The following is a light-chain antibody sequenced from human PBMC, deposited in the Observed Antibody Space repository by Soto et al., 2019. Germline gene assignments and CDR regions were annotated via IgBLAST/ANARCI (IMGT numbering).Light chain of an antibody. Sequence: DIVMTQSPDSLAVSLGERATLNCKSSQSVLYSANNKNYLAWYQQKPGQPPKLLIYWASTRESGVPDRFSGSGSGTDFTLTISSLQAEDVAVYFCLQYYTTPRTFGQGTKVEIK. J-gene: IGKJ1*01. CDR2: WAS. CDR1: QSVLYSANNKNY. V-gene: IGKV4-1*01. CDR3: LQYYTTPRT.